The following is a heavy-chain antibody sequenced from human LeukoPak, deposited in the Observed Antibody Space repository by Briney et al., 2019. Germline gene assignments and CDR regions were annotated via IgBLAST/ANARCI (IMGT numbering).Heavy chain of an antibody. J-gene: IGHJ5*02. D-gene: IGHD3-22*01. CDR1: GGSISSGGYY. Sequence: KASETLSLTCTVSGGSISSGGYYWSWIRQHPGKGLEWIGYIYYSGSTYYNPSLKSRVTISVDTSKNQFSLKLSSVTAADTAVYYCAREIGYYYDSSGYSWFDPWGQGTLVTVSS. V-gene: IGHV4-31*03. CDR2: IYYSGST. CDR3: AREIGYYYDSSGYSWFDP.